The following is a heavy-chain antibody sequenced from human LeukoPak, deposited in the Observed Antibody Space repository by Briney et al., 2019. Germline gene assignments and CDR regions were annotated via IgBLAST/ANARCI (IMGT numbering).Heavy chain of an antibody. J-gene: IGHJ4*02. CDR3: ARSVGTGDPPHFDY. Sequence: SQTLSLTCAISGDSVSSNSAAWNWIRQSPSRGLERLGRTYYRSKWYNDFAVSVKSRITINPDTSKNQFSLQLNSVTPEDTAVYYCARSVGTGDPPHFDYWGQGTLVTVSS. CDR2: TYYRSKWYN. V-gene: IGHV6-1*01. CDR1: GDSVSSNSAA. D-gene: IGHD7-27*01.